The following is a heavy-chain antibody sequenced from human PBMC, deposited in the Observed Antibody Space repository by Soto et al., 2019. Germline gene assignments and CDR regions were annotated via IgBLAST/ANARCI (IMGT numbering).Heavy chain of an antibody. CDR2: IWYDGNNK. CDR1: GFTFSSYG. V-gene: IGHV3-33*01. Sequence: GSLRLSFGASGFTFSSYGMHWGRQAPGKGLEWVAVIWYDGNNKYYADSVKGRFTISIDNSKNTLYVQMTSLRAEDTAIYYCARGLHSLFDYWGQGTLVTVSS. CDR3: ARGLHSLFDY. D-gene: IGHD2-21*01. J-gene: IGHJ4*02.